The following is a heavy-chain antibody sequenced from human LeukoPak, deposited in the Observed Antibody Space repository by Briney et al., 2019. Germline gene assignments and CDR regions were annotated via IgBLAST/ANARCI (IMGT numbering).Heavy chain of an antibody. V-gene: IGHV4-34*01. CDR2: INHSGST. CDR3: ARHPRYTSDWWYAFDI. D-gene: IGHD6-19*01. Sequence: SETLSLTCAVYGGSFSGYYWSWIRQPPGKGLEWIGEINHSGSTNYNPSLKSRVTISVDTSKNQFSLKLSSVTAAETAMYYCARHPRYTSDWWYAFDIWGHGTVVTVSS. J-gene: IGHJ3*02. CDR1: GGSFSGYY.